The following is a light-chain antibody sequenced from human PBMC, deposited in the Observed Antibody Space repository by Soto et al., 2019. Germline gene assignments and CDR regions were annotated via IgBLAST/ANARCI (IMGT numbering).Light chain of an antibody. Sequence: EIVLTQSPATLSLSPGERATLSCRASQSVSSYLAWYQQKPGQAPRLLIYDASNRATGIPARFSGSGSWTNFTLTISSLEPEDFAVYYCQQRSNWPALTFGGGTKVDIK. CDR1: QSVSSY. J-gene: IGKJ4*01. CDR2: DAS. V-gene: IGKV3-11*01. CDR3: QQRSNWPALT.